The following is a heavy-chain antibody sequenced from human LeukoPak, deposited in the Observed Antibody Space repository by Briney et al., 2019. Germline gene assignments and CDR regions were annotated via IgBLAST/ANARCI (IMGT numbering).Heavy chain of an antibody. V-gene: IGHV3-74*01. J-gene: IGHJ5*02. CDR2: IVSDGITT. CDR3: GRDSRYSIDP. D-gene: IGHD2/OR15-2a*01. CDR1: GFTFSTYW. Sequence: GGSLRLSCAASGFTFSTYWMHWVRQAPGKGLVWVSRIVSDGITTTYADSVKGRFTISRDNAKNTLYLQMNSLRAEDTAVYYCGRDSRYSIDPWGQGTLVTVSS.